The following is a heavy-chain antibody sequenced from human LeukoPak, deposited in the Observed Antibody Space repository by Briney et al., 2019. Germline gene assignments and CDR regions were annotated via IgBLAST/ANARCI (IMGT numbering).Heavy chain of an antibody. Sequence: GGSLRLSCAAPGFTFSSYAMSWVRQAPGKGLEWVSAISGSGGSTYYADSVKGRFTISRDNSKNTLYLQMNSLRAEDTAVYYCAKEGGDERSGVTMIVVPGDYWGQGTLVTVSS. CDR1: GFTFSSYA. CDR2: ISGSGGST. CDR3: AKEGGDERSGVTMIVVPGDY. J-gene: IGHJ4*02. D-gene: IGHD3-22*01. V-gene: IGHV3-23*01.